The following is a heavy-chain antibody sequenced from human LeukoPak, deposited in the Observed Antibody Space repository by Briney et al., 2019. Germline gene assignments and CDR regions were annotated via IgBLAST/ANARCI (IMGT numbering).Heavy chain of an antibody. V-gene: IGHV4-34*01. CDR3: ARVAAAGTWTDY. Sequence: SETLSLTCAVYGGSFSGYYWSWIRQPPGKGLEWIGEINHSGSTNYNPSLKSRVTISVDTSKNQFSLKLRSVTAADTAVYYCARVAAAGTWTDYWGQGTLVTVSS. D-gene: IGHD6-13*01. J-gene: IGHJ4*02. CDR1: GGSFSGYY. CDR2: INHSGST.